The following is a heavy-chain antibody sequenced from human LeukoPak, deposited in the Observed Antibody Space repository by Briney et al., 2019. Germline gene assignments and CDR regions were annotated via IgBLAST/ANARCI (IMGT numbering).Heavy chain of an antibody. CDR3: ASIKLAEPSIAAAGTSGYFQH. CDR2: IYYSGST. CDR1: GGSISSYY. D-gene: IGHD6-13*01. Sequence: SETLSLTCTVSGGSISSYYWSWIRQPPGKGLEWIGYIYYSGSTNYNPSLKSRVTISVDTSKNQFSLKLSSVTAADTAVYYCASIKLAEPSIAAAGTSGYFQHWGQGTLVTVSA. V-gene: IGHV4-59*12. J-gene: IGHJ1*01.